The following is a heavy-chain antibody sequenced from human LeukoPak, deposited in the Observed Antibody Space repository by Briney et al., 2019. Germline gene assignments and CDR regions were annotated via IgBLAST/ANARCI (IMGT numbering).Heavy chain of an antibody. CDR1: GFTFNSCA. V-gene: IGHV3-23*01. Sequence: GGSLRLSCAASGFTFNSCAMSWVRQAPWERLQWVSGISDSGGNTYYADSVRGRFTISRDNSKNTLYLQMNSPRAEDTAVYYCARHRSSWLIDYWGQGTLVTVSS. CDR3: ARHRSSWLIDY. D-gene: IGHD6-6*01. J-gene: IGHJ4*02. CDR2: ISDSGGNT.